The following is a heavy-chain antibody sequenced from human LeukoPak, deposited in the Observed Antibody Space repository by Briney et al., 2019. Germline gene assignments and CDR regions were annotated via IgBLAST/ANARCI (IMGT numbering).Heavy chain of an antibody. V-gene: IGHV4-34*01. CDR1: GGPFSGYF. CDR3: ARRYYYNLGSFPFDF. D-gene: IGHD3-10*01. J-gene: IGHJ4*02. Sequence: PSETLSLTCAVSGGPFSGYFWGWIRQPPGKGLEWIGEIHNSGTTNYNPSLNSRVTISEDTSKNQIYLNLRSVTAADTAVYYCARRYYYNLGSFPFDFWGQGTLVTVSS. CDR2: IHNSGTT.